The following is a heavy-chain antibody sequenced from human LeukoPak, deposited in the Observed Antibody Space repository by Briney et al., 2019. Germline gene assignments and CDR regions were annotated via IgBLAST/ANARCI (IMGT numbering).Heavy chain of an antibody. Sequence: GRSLRLSCAASGFTFSSYGMHWVRQAPGKGLEWVAVISYDGSNKYYADSVKGRFTISRDNSKNTLYLQMNSLRAEDTAVYYCAKGLDGDYWGQGTLVTVS. CDR1: GFTFSSYG. V-gene: IGHV3-30*18. CDR2: ISYDGSNK. D-gene: IGHD3/OR15-3a*01. J-gene: IGHJ4*02. CDR3: AKGLDGDY.